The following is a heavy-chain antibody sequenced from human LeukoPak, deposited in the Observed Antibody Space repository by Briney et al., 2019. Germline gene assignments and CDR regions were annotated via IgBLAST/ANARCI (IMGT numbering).Heavy chain of an antibody. Sequence: PSETLSLTCTVSGGSISSSSYYWGWIRQPPGKGLEWIGSIYYSGSTYYNPSLKSRVTISVDTSKNQFSLKLSSVTAADTAVYYCARRSRIAARGWFDYWGQGTLVTVSS. CDR1: GGSISSSSYY. CDR2: IYYSGST. J-gene: IGHJ4*02. D-gene: IGHD6-6*01. V-gene: IGHV4-39*07. CDR3: ARRSRIAARGWFDY.